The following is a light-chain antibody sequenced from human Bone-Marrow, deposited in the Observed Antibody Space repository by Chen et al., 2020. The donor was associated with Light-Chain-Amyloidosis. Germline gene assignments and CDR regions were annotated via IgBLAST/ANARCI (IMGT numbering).Light chain of an antibody. J-gene: IGKJ4*01. CDR3: QQYGTSPLT. CDR2: GSS. Sequence: EMVLTQTLGTLSLSPGEGANLSCRYSQTLRSNYLTWYQQKVGQTPLLLINGSSSRATGIPDRFTGSGSETAFTLTINRLQPVDFAMYYCQQYGTSPLTFGRGTKVNIK. CDR1: QTLRSNY. V-gene: IGKV3-20*01.